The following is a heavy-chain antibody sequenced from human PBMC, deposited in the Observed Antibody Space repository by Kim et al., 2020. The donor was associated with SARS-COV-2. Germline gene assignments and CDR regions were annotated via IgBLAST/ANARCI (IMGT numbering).Heavy chain of an antibody. CDR3: TTGFLEQLKTDY. CDR1: GFTFSNAW. D-gene: IGHD6-6*01. J-gene: IGHJ4*02. Sequence: GGSLRLSCAASGFTFSNAWMSWVRQAPGKGLEWVGRIKSKTDGGTTDYAAPVKGRFTISRDDSKNTLYLQMNSLKTEDTAVYYCTTGFLEQLKTDYWGQGTMVTVSS. V-gene: IGHV3-15*01. CDR2: IKSKTDGGTT.